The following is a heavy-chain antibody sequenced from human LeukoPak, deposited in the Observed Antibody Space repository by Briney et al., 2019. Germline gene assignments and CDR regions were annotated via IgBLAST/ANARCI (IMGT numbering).Heavy chain of an antibody. CDR2: IWHDGNYK. Sequence: GGSLRLFCGASGLTFSNYNMHWARQAPGKGLEWVAVIWHDGNYKYYVDSVKGRFTISRDNSKNTVYLQMNSLGAEDTAVYLCARDSDYYDSSAYSFRGGLHYDFWGRGTLVTVSS. D-gene: IGHD3-22*01. CDR1: GLTFSNYN. V-gene: IGHV3-33*01. CDR3: ARDSDYYDSSAYSFRGGLHYDF. J-gene: IGHJ4*02.